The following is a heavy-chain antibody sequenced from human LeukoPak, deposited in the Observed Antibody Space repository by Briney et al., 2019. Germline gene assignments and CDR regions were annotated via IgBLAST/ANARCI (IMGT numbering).Heavy chain of an antibody. Sequence: GGSLRLTCAASGFTFSNFWMSWVCQAPGKGLEWVANIKQDGSVKYYVDSVKGRFTISRDNAENSLYLQMNSLRVEDTAVYYCVRENYYYMDVWGKGTTVTVSS. CDR1: GFTFSNFW. J-gene: IGHJ6*03. CDR3: VRENYYYMDV. V-gene: IGHV3-7*01. CDR2: IKQDGSVK.